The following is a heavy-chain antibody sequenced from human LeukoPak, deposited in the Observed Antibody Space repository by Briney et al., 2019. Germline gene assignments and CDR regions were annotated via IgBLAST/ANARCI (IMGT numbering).Heavy chain of an antibody. CDR3: ARVTPYCSGGSCYPGWFDP. J-gene: IGHJ5*02. V-gene: IGHV4-34*01. CDR2: INHSGST. CDR1: GGSFSGYY. D-gene: IGHD2-15*01. Sequence: SETLSLTCAVYGGSFSGYYWSWIRQPPGKGLEWIGEINHSGSTNYNPSLKSRVTISVDTSKNQFSLKLSTVTAADTAVYYCARVTPYCSGGSCYPGWFDPWGQGTLVTVSS.